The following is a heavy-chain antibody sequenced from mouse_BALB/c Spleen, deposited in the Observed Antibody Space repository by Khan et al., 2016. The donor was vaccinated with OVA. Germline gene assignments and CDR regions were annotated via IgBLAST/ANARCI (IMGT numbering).Heavy chain of an antibody. D-gene: IGHD1-1*01. Sequence: VQLQQSGPELVRPGASVKISCKASGYSFTGYFMNWVMQSHGKSLEWIGRINPHIGETFYNQRFKDKATLTVDESSSTAHMELRSLASGDSAVYYCTRIYRSDFDYWGQGTTLTVSS. V-gene: IGHV1-20*02. CDR2: INPHIGET. J-gene: IGHJ2*01. CDR3: TRIYRSDFDY. CDR1: GYSFTGYF.